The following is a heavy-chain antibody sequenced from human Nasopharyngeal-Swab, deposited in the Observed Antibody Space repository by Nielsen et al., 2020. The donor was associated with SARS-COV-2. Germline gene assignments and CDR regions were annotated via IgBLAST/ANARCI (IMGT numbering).Heavy chain of an antibody. J-gene: IGHJ4*02. CDR1: GFTFSSYS. CDR3: ARKSSFDY. Sequence: GESLKISCAASGFTFSSYSMNWVRQAPGKGLEWVSSISSSSYIYYADSVKGRFTISRDNAKNSLYLQMNSLRAEDTAVYYCARKSSFDYWGQGTLVTVSS. CDR2: ISSSSYI. V-gene: IGHV3-21*01.